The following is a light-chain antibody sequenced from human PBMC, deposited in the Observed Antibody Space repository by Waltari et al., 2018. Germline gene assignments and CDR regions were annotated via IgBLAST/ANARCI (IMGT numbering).Light chain of an antibody. J-gene: IGKJ4*01. CDR3: MQAVQGLS. V-gene: IGKV2-28*01. CDR1: QSLLHTDGYNY. CDR2: LAS. Sequence: EIVMTQSPLSLPVTPGEPASISCRSSQSLLHTDGYNYLDWYLQKAGQSPQLLIYLASHRASGVPDRFSGSGSGKDFTLKISRVEAEDVGVYYCMQAVQGLSFGGGTKVET.